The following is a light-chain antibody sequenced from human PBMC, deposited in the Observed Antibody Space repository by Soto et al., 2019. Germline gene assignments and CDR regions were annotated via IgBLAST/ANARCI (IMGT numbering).Light chain of an antibody. CDR3: QQRRDWPPT. CDR1: QSVSSY. V-gene: IGKV3-11*01. Sequence: EIVLTQSPATLSLSPGERATLSCRASQSVSSYLAWYQQKPGQAPRLLIYGASNRATGIPDRFSGSGSGTDFTLTISSLEPEDSAVNYCQQRRDWPPTFGGGNKVEIK. CDR2: GAS. J-gene: IGKJ4*01.